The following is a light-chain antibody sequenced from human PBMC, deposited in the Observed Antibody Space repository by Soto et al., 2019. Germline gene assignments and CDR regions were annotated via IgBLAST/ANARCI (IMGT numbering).Light chain of an antibody. V-gene: IGLV2-23*01. CDR2: EGT. CDR3: CAYVGARSYV. Sequence: QSVLTQPASVSGSPGQSITISCTGTNNLVSWDPPHPVKAPKVVVYEGTKRPSGVSNRFSGSNSGGTASLTISGLQAKDEASYFCCAYVGARSYVFGPGTKVTVL. J-gene: IGLJ1*01. CDR1: NNL.